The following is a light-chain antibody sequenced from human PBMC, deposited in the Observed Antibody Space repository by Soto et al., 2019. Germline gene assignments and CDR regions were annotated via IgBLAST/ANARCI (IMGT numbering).Light chain of an antibody. CDR2: EVS. Sequence: QSALTQPPSASGSPGQSVTISCTGTSSDVGGYNYVSWYQQHPGKAPKLMIYEVSKRPSGVPDRFSGSKSGNTASLTVSGLQAEDVADYYYSSYACSNNFVVFSGGTKLTVL. V-gene: IGLV2-8*01. J-gene: IGLJ2*01. CDR1: SSDVGGYNY. CDR3: SSYACSNNFVV.